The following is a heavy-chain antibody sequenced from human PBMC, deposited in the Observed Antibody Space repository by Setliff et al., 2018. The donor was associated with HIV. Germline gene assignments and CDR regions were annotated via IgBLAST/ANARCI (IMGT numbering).Heavy chain of an antibody. J-gene: IGHJ4*02. Sequence: PGGSLRLSCAASGFIFNNYAMSWVRQAPGKGLEWASVISGSGGSTYVADSVKGRFTISRGNSENTLYLQMNSLRADDTAVYYCTKKGPKGQWLVDLYFDSWGQGTLVTVSS. D-gene: IGHD6-19*01. CDR1: GFIFNNYA. CDR2: ISGSGGST. V-gene: IGHV3-23*01. CDR3: TKKGPKGQWLVDLYFDS.